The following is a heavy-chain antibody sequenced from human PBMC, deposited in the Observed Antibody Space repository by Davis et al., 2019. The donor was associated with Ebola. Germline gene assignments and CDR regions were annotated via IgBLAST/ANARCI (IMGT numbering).Heavy chain of an antibody. CDR1: GYTFTGYF. CDR2: FSPNSGGS. V-gene: IGHV1-2*02. CDR3: ARADPGDPEDY. D-gene: IGHD3-10*01. J-gene: IGHJ4*02. Sequence: ASVKVSCKASGYTFTGYFIHWVRQAPGQGLEWMGWFSPNSGGSNHAQKFQGRVTTTGDTSISTAYMELTGLTSDDTAVYYCARADPGDPEDYWGQGTLVTVSA.